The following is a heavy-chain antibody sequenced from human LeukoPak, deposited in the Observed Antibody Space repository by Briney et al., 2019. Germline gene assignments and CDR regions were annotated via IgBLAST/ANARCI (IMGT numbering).Heavy chain of an antibody. CDR2: MNPNSGNT. D-gene: IGHD2-2*01. J-gene: IGHJ6*02. CDR1: GYTFTSYD. Sequence: ASVKVSCKASGYTFTSYDINWVRQATGQGLEWMGWMNPNSGNTGYAQKFQGRVTMTRNTSISTACMELSSLRSEDTAVYYCARVYCSSTGCHPSIAHYYYYGMDVWGQGTTVTVSS. CDR3: ARVYCSSTGCHPSIAHYYYYGMDV. V-gene: IGHV1-8*01.